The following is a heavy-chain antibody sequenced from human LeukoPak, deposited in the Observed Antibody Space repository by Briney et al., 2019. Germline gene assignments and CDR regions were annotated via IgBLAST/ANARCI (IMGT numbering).Heavy chain of an antibody. J-gene: IGHJ5*02. CDR2: INPKSGGT. D-gene: IGHD5-12*01. CDR1: GYTFTCYY. Sequence: ASVTLSFKSSGYTFTCYYMHWGRHAPGQGLEWMWWINPKSGGTNYAQKFQGTVTMTRDTSIGTAYMELSRLRSDDTAVYYCARDRQWLRSFDPWGQGTLVTVSS. V-gene: IGHV1-2*02. CDR3: ARDRQWLRSFDP.